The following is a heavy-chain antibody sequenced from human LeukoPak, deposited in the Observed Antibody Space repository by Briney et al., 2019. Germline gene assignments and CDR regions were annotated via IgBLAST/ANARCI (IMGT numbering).Heavy chain of an antibody. CDR3: ARGYDYVWGSYRRDAFDI. Sequence: GGSLRLSCAASGFTFSGFWMHWVRQTPGKGLVGVSRINSDGSSTNYADSVKGRFTISRDNAKNSLYLQMNSLRAEDTALYYCARGYDYVWGSYRRDAFDIWGQGTMVTVSS. D-gene: IGHD3-16*02. V-gene: IGHV3-74*01. CDR1: GFTFSGFW. J-gene: IGHJ3*02. CDR2: INSDGSST.